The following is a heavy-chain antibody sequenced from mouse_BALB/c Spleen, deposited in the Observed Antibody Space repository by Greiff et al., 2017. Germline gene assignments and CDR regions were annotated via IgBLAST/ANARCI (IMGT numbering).Heavy chain of an antibody. J-gene: IGHJ4*01. CDR3: ARGGSTVVATDYAMDY. V-gene: IGHV1S81*02. Sequence: QVQLQQPGAELVKPGASVKLSCKASGYTFTSYWMHWVKQRPGQGLEWIGEINPSNGRTNYNEKFKSKATLTVDKSSSTAYMQLSSLTSEDSAVYYCARGGSTVVATDYAMDYWGQGTSVTVSS. CDR2: INPSNGRT. CDR1: GYTFTSYW. D-gene: IGHD1-1*01.